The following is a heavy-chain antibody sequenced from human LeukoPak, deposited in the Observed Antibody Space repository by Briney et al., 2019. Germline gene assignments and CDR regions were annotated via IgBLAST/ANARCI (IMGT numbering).Heavy chain of an antibody. J-gene: IGHJ4*02. CDR3: TVTEGGGSFTVRY. CDR1: GFTFSGSA. V-gene: IGHV3-73*01. D-gene: IGHD2-15*01. Sequence: GGSLRLSCAASGFTFSGSAVHWVRQASGKGLEWVGRIRSKADTYATAYAASVKGNFNISRDDSKNTAYLQMNSLKTEDTAMYYCTVTEGGGSFTVRYWGQGTLVTVSS. CDR2: IRSKADTYAT.